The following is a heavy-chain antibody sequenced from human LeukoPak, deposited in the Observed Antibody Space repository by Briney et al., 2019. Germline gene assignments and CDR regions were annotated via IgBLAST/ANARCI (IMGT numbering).Heavy chain of an antibody. J-gene: IGHJ5*02. CDR3: TRFGTYYYDSSGSP. V-gene: IGHV4-34*01. Sequence: SETLSLTCAVYGGSFSGYYWSWIRQPPGKGLEWIGEINHSGSTNYNPSLKSRVTISVDTSKNQFSLKLSSVTAADTAVYYCTRFGTYYYDSSGSPWGQGTLVTVSS. D-gene: IGHD3-22*01. CDR2: INHSGST. CDR1: GGSFSGYY.